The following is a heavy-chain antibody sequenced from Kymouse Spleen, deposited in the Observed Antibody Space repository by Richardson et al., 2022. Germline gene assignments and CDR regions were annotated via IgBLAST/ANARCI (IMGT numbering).Heavy chain of an antibody. CDR1: GGSFSGYY. Sequence: QVQLQQWGAGLLKPSETLSLTCAVYGGSFSGYYWSWIRQPPGKGLEWIGEINHSGSTNYNPSLKSRVTISVDTSKNQFSLKLSSVTAADTAVYYCARDRGYSGYDFDYWGQGTLVTVSS. CDR2: INHSGST. V-gene: IGHV4-34*01. D-gene: IGHD5-12*01. CDR3: ARDRGYSGYDFDY. J-gene: IGHJ4*02.